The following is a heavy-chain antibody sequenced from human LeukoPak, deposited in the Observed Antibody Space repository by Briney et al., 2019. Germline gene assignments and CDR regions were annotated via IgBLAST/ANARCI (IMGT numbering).Heavy chain of an antibody. D-gene: IGHD5-24*01. CDR2: IFYSGNT. Sequence: SETLSLTCTVSGGSINSSSYYWGWIRQPPGKGLEWIGSIFYSGNTHDNPSLKSRVTISVDTSKNQFSLKLNSVTAADTAVYYCARHRSKWLQSSFDYWGQGTLVTVSS. CDR3: ARHRSKWLQSSFDY. V-gene: IGHV4-39*01. CDR1: GGSINSSSYY. J-gene: IGHJ4*02.